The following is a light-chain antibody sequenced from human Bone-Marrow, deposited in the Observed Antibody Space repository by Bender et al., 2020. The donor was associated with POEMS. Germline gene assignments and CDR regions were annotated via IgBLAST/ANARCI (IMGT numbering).Light chain of an antibody. Sequence: SYVLTQAPSVSVAPGQTARITCGGNNIGSKSVNWYQQRPGQVPVLVVYNDNDRPSGIPERFSGSNSGNTATLTISRVEAGDEAGYYCQVWDSTSDLVVFGRGTKLTVL. CDR1: NIGSKS. CDR2: NDN. CDR3: QVWDSTSDLVV. J-gene: IGLJ2*01. V-gene: IGLV3-21*02.